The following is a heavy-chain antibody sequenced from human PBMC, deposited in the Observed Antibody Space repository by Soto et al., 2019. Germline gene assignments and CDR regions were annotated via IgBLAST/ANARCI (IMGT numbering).Heavy chain of an antibody. CDR1: GGTFSSYA. J-gene: IGHJ6*01. D-gene: IGHD5-18*01. Sequence: QVQLVQSGAEVKKPGSSVKVSCKASGGTFSSYAISWVRQAPGQGLEWMGGIIPIFGTANYAQKFQGRVTITADESTSTAYMELSSLRSEDTAVYYCARGEEGGYSYGLGLWSRYYYGMDVWGQGTTVTVSS. CDR3: ARGEEGGYSYGLGLWSRYYYGMDV. CDR2: IIPIFGTA. V-gene: IGHV1-69*01.